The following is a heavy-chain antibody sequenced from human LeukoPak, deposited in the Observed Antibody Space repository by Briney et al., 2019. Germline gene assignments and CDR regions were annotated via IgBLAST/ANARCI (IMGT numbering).Heavy chain of an antibody. CDR3: ARNWQSGSAKFDS. CDR2: MNPDSGDT. CDR1: GYIFTSYA. V-gene: IGHV1-8*01. J-gene: IGHJ4*02. Sequence: ASVKVSCKASGYIFTSYALNWVRQATGQGLEWMGWMNPDSGDTGYAQKIQGRVTMTRSTFISTAYLEVSSLTSEDTAVYYCARNWQSGSAKFDSWGQGTLVTVSS. D-gene: IGHD3-10*01.